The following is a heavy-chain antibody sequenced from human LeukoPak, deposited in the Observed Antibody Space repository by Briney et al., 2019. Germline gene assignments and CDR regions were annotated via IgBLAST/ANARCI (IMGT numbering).Heavy chain of an antibody. CDR3: ARAPLGAVVGIVVVPDNYYMDV. CDR1: GYTLTSYY. D-gene: IGHD2-2*01. V-gene: IGHV1-46*01. CDR2: INPSGGST. J-gene: IGHJ6*03. Sequence: ASVKVSCKASGYTLTSYYMHWVRQAPGQGLEWMGRINPSGGSTSYAQKFQGRVTMTRDTSTSTVYMELSSLRSEDTAVYYCARAPLGAVVGIVVVPDNYYMDVWGKGTTVTVSS.